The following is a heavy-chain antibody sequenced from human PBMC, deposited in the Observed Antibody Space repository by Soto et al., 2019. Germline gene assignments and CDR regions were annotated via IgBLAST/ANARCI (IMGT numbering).Heavy chain of an antibody. CDR1: GGSISSGGYS. D-gene: IGHD1-26*01. Sequence: PSETLSLTCAVSGGSISSGGYSWSWILQPPGKGLEWIGYIYHSGSTYYNPSLKSRVTISVDRSKNQFSLKLSSVTAADTAVYYCARGAYPGATLDYWGQGTLVTVSS. CDR2: IYHSGST. J-gene: IGHJ4*02. CDR3: ARGAYPGATLDY. V-gene: IGHV4-30-2*01.